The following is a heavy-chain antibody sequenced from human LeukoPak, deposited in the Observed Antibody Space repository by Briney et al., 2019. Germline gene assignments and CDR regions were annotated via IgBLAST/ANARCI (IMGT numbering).Heavy chain of an antibody. J-gene: IGHJ4*02. D-gene: IGHD3-22*01. CDR3: ARELSHDSNR. V-gene: IGHV3-74*01. CDR2: IKTDGSST. Sequence: GGSLRLSCAASGFIFSGYWMNWVGQVPGKGLVWLSRIKTDGSSTDYADSVKGRFTISRDNAKNTLYLQMNSLRGEDTAVYYCARELSHDSNRWGQGTLVTVSS. CDR1: GFIFSGYW.